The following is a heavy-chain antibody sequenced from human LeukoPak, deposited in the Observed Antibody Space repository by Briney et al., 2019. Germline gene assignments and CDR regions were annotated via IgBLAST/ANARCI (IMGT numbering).Heavy chain of an antibody. J-gene: IGHJ4*02. V-gene: IGHV4-4*02. CDR2: IYHSGST. D-gene: IGHD3-3*01. Sequence: SETLSLTCAVSGGSISSSNWWSWVRQPPGKGLEWIGEIYHSGSTNYNPSLKSRVTISVDTSKNQFSLKLSSVTAADTAVYYCARARTYYDFWSGYYTGPYYFDYWGQGTLVTVSS. CDR1: GGSISSSNW. CDR3: ARARTYYDFWSGYYTGPYYFDY.